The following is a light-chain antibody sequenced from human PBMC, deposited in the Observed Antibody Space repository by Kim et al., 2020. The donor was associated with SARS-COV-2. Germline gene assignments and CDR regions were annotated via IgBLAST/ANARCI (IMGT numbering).Light chain of an antibody. CDR1: SSDVGSYIL. V-gene: IGLV2-23*02. J-gene: IGLJ2*01. Sequence: GQAITISCTGTSSDVGSYILVSWYQQHPGKAPILMIYEVSKRPSGVSNRFSGSKSGNTASLTISGLQAEDEADYYCFSYAGSSTVVFGGGTQLTVL. CDR3: FSYAGSSTVV. CDR2: EVS.